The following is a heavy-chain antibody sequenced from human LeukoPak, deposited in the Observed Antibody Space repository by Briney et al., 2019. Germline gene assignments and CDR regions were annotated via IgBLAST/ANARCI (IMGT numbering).Heavy chain of an antibody. J-gene: IGHJ4*02. Sequence: PSETLSLTCTVSGGSISSYYWSWIRQPPGKGLEWIGYIYYSGSTYYNPSLKSRVTISVDRSKNQFSLKLSSVTAADTAVYYCARARIVGATSFDYWGQGTLVTVSS. CDR3: ARARIVGATSFDY. V-gene: IGHV4-59*12. CDR2: IYYSGST. D-gene: IGHD1-26*01. CDR1: GGSISSYY.